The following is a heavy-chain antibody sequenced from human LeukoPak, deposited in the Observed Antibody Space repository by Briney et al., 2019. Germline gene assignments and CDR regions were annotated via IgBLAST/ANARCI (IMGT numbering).Heavy chain of an antibody. Sequence: PGGSLRLSCAASGFTFSNYAMTWVRQAPGKGLEWVSSISSSSNYIYYADSVKGRFTISRDNAKNSLYLQMNSLRAEDTAVYYCARAGPADYWGQGTLVTVSS. V-gene: IGHV3-21*01. CDR1: GFTFSNYA. CDR2: ISSSSNYI. CDR3: ARAGPADY. J-gene: IGHJ4*02.